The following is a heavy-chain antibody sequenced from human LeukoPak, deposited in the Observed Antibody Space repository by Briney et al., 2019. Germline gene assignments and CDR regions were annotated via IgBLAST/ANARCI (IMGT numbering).Heavy chain of an antibody. CDR3: ARQGYCSSTSCYEDFDF. V-gene: IGHV4-39*01. Sequence: TSETLSLTCTVAGGSISNGTHYWGWIRQPPGKVLEWIGATYYSGSTYYNPSLKSRVTISADTSKNEFSLKLSSVTAADTAMYYCARQGYCSSTSCYEDFDFWGRGTLVTVSS. J-gene: IGHJ4*02. CDR2: TYYSGST. CDR1: GGSISNGTHY. D-gene: IGHD2-2*01.